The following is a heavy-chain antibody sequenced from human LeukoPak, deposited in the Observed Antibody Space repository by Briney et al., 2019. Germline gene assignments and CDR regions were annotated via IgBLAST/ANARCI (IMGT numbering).Heavy chain of an antibody. CDR1: GFTFNNYA. D-gene: IGHD2-15*01. V-gene: IGHV3-48*02. CDR3: ARGCSGGSCFGDFDY. CDR2: ISSRSSTI. Sequence: GGSLRLSCAASGFTFNNYAMSWVRQAPGKGLEWISYISSRSSTIYYADSVKGRFTISRDNAKNSLYLQMNSLRDEDTTVYYCARGCSGGSCFGDFDYWGQGTLGTVSS. J-gene: IGHJ4*02.